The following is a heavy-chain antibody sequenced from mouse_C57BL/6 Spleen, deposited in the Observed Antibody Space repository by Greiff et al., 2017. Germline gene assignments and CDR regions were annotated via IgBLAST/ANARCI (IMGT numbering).Heavy chain of an antibody. Sequence: EVKLVESGGGLVQPGGSMKLSCVASGFTFSNYWMNWVRQSPEKGLEWVAQIRLKSDNYATHYAESVKGRFTISRDDSKSSVYLQMNNLRAEDTGIYYCTAAYYSNYFAYWGQGTLVTVSA. D-gene: IGHD2-5*01. J-gene: IGHJ3*01. CDR2: IRLKSDNYAT. CDR1: GFTFSNYW. V-gene: IGHV6-3*01. CDR3: TAAYYSNYFAY.